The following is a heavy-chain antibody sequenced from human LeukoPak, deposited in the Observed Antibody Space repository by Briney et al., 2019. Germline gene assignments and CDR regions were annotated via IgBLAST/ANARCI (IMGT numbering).Heavy chain of an antibody. CDR2: IYHSGT. D-gene: IGHD5-24*01. V-gene: IGHV4-38-2*02. CDR3: ERRDGYNRAFDY. Sequence: SETLSHTCTVSGYSINSGYYWGWIRQPPGRGLEWIGSIYHSGTYYNPSHKRRVTISMDTSKTQFSLKVSSVTAADTAVYYCERRDGYNRAFDYWGQGTLVTVS. J-gene: IGHJ4*02. CDR1: GYSINSGYY.